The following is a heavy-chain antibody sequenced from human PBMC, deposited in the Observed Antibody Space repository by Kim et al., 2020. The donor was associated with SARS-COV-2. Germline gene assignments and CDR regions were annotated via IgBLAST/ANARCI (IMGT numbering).Heavy chain of an antibody. Sequence: GGSLRLSCTVSGFTFSDHYIDWVRQTPGRGLVWLGRSRNKGHSFSTEYAASVKGRFSISRDDSKNSVFLQMNSLQVEDTAVYFCARGGATGTEGYHFDYWGRGTRVTVSS. V-gene: IGHV3-72*01. D-gene: IGHD6-13*01. CDR3: ARGGATGTEGYHFDY. J-gene: IGHJ4*02. CDR2: SRNKGHSFST. CDR1: GFTFSDHY.